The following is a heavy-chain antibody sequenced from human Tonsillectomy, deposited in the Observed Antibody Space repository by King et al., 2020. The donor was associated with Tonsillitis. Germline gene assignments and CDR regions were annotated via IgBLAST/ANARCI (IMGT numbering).Heavy chain of an antibody. CDR3: AKGYESTALFDY. V-gene: IGHV3-23*04. CDR1: GFAFSGYA. Sequence: VQLVESGGGLVQPGGSLRLYCAASGFAFSGYAMSWVRQAPGKGLEWVSSISGSGGSRYYADSVKGRFTISRDNSKNTLYLQMNSLRAEDTAVYYCAKGYESTALFDYWGQGILVTVSS. CDR2: ISGSGGSR. J-gene: IGHJ4*02. D-gene: IGHD5-18*01.